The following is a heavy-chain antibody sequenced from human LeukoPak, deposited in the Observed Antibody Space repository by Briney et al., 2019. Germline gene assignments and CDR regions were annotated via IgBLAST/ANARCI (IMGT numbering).Heavy chain of an antibody. CDR1: GGSISSTRYY. J-gene: IGHJ6*03. V-gene: IGHV4-39*06. CDR3: ARGGGRKFFGGGAYYYYMDV. Sequence: SETLSLTCTVSGGSISSTRYYWGWIHQPPGKGLEWIGSNSGSTYYNPSLKSRVTMSVDRSKNQFPLKLSSVTAADTAVYYCARGGGRKFFGGGAYYYYMDVWGKGTTVAVSS. D-gene: IGHD3-16*01. CDR2: NSGST.